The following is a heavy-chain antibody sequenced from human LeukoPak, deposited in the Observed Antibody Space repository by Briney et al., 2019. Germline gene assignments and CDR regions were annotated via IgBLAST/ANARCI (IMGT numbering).Heavy chain of an antibody. J-gene: IGHJ3*02. Sequence: SETLSLTCAVYGGSFSGYYWSWIRQPPGKGLEWIGEINHSGSTNYNPSLKSRVTISVDTSKNQFSLKLSSVTAADTAVYYCARGGYDFWSGYYPSRRAFDIWGQGTMVTVSS. CDR2: INHSGST. D-gene: IGHD3-3*01. V-gene: IGHV4-34*01. CDR3: ARGGYDFWSGYYPSRRAFDI. CDR1: GGSFSGYY.